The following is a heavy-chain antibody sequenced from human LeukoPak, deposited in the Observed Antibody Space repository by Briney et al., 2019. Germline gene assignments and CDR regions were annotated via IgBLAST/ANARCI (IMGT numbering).Heavy chain of an antibody. CDR2: IYHSGST. Sequence: PSETLSLTCTVSGYSISSGYYWGWIRQPPGKGLEWIGGIYHSGSTYYNPSLKSRVTVSVDTSKNQFSLKLSSVTAADTAVYYCARAMITMVRGVKVDPWGQGTLVTVSS. D-gene: IGHD3-10*01. V-gene: IGHV4-38-2*02. CDR1: GYSISSGYY. CDR3: ARAMITMVRGVKVDP. J-gene: IGHJ5*02.